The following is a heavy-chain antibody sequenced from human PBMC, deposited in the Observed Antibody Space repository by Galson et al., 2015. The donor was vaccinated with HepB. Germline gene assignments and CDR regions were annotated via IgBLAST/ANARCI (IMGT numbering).Heavy chain of an antibody. Sequence: CAISGDSVSSNSVAWGWIRQSPSRGLEWLGTTYFRSKWYLDYSVSMKSRIIITPDTSKNQFSLQLNFVTPDDTAVYYCVRGQSSTYNIWGQGTMVTVSS. D-gene: IGHD3-16*01. CDR3: VRGQSSTYNI. V-gene: IGHV6-1*01. CDR2: TYFRSKWYL. CDR1: GDSVSSNSVA. J-gene: IGHJ3*02.